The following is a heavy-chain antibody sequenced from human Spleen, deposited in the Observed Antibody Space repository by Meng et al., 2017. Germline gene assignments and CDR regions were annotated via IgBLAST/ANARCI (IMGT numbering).Heavy chain of an antibody. CDR2: MFHTGSS. CDR1: CGSISSRNW. CDR3: ALRFLNSFDN. J-gene: IGHJ4*02. D-gene: IGHD3-16*01. Sequence: QVHLQESGPGLGKPSGTLSLTCAVSCGSISSRNWWTWVRQPPGKGLEWIGEMFHTGSSNYNPSLKSRVSISVDTSKNQFSLKLTSVTAADTAMYYCALRFLNSFDNWGQGALVTVSS. V-gene: IGHV4-4*02.